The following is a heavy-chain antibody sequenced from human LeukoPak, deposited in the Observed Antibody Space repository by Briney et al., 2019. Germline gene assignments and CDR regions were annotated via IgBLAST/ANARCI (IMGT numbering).Heavy chain of an antibody. CDR1: GFTFSSYS. Sequence: GGSLRLSCAASGFTFSSYSMNWVRQAPGKGLEWVSSISSSSSYMYYADSVKGRFTISRDNAKNSLYLQMNSLRAEDTAVYYCARRGCSGGSCYIDYWGQGTLVTVSS. J-gene: IGHJ4*02. CDR3: ARRGCSGGSCYIDY. D-gene: IGHD2-15*01. V-gene: IGHV3-21*01. CDR2: ISSSSSYM.